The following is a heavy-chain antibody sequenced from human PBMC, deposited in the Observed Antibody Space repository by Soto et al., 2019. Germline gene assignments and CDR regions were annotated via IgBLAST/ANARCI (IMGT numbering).Heavy chain of an antibody. V-gene: IGHV3-9*01. D-gene: IGHD3-22*01. Sequence: GGSLRLSCAASGFIFNNYAMHWVRQAPGKGLEWVSGISWNSGNVGYADSVKGRFTISRDNAENSLYLQMNSLRPEDTALYYCAKDTGDSSGYYYYYYYGMDVWGQGTTVTVSS. CDR2: ISWNSGNV. CDR1: GFIFNNYA. CDR3: AKDTGDSSGYYYYYYYGMDV. J-gene: IGHJ6*02.